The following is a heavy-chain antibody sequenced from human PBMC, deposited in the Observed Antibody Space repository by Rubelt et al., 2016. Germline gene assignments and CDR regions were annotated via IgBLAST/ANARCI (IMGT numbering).Heavy chain of an antibody. J-gene: IGHJ5*02. V-gene: IGHV1-18*01. CDR2: ISAYKCNT. CDR3: ARGYCSSANCLFNWFDP. D-gene: IGHD2-2*01. CDR1: GYTFTSYG. Sequence: QVQLVQSGAEVKKPGASVKVSCKASGYTFTSYGISWVRQAPGQGLEWMGWISAYKCNTNYAQKLPARVTMTPDTSTRTAYMELRSLRSDDTAMYFCARGYCSSANCLFNWFDPWGQGTLVTVSS.